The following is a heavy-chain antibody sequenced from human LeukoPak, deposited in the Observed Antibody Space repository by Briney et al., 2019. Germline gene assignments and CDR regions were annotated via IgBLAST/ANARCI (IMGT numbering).Heavy chain of an antibody. CDR3: ARDQYKWLVYFDY. Sequence: ASVKVSCKASGYTFTGYYMHWVRQAPGQGLEWMGWINPNSGGTNYAQKFQGRVTMTRDTSISTAYMELSRLRSDDTAVYYCARDQYKWLVYFDYWGQGTLVTVSS. D-gene: IGHD6-19*01. J-gene: IGHJ4*02. CDR1: GYTFTGYY. V-gene: IGHV1-2*02. CDR2: INPNSGGT.